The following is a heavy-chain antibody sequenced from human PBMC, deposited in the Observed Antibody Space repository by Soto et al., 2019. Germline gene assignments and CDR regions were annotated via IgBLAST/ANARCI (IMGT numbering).Heavy chain of an antibody. V-gene: IGHV1-18*04. Sequence: VASVKVSCKASGYTFTSYGISWVRQAPGQGLEWMGWISAYNGNTNYAQKLQGRVTMTTDTSTSTAYMELRGLRSDDTAVYYCAREDLYGDYSPPPPWYYWGQGTLVTVSS. CDR1: GYTFTSYG. CDR3: AREDLYGDYSPPPPWYY. J-gene: IGHJ4*02. CDR2: ISAYNGNT. D-gene: IGHD4-17*01.